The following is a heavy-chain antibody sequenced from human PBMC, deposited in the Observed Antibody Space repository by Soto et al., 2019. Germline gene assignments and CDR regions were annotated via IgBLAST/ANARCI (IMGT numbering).Heavy chain of an antibody. Sequence: SETLSLTCSVSGGSIKNYYWNWIRQAPGKGLEWIGYIYYSGSTNYHPSLRGRVTISVDTSKNQFSLKLTSVTAADTAVYYCAKLSCTSSTCYFPGWFDPWGQGTLVTVSS. CDR1: GGSIKNYY. CDR2: IYYSGST. J-gene: IGHJ5*02. V-gene: IGHV4-59*12. CDR3: AKLSCTSSTCYFPGWFDP. D-gene: IGHD2-2*01.